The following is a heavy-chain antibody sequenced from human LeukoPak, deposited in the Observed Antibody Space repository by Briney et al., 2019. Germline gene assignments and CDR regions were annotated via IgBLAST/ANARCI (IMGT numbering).Heavy chain of an antibody. CDR3: ARESNRRLHYYGRR. J-gene: IGHJ6*02. CDR1: GLSVSHNY. D-gene: IGHD2-15*01. Sequence: SGGSLRLSCAASGLSVSHNYMTWVRQAPGKGLQWVSMIRSDTGTDYADSVKGRFTISRDSSNNTLFLQMNSLRAEDTAVYYCARESNRRLHYYGRRLGPRDHGHRLL. V-gene: IGHV3-66*01. CDR2: IRSDTGT.